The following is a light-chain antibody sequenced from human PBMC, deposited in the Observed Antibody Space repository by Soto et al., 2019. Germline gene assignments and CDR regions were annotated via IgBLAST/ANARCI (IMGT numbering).Light chain of an antibody. Sequence: QSVLTQPASVSGSPGQSITMSCTGTSSDVGGYKYVSWSEYHRGKAPNVKICEVTNRPSGVSHRFSFSKSGNTASLSISVLQAEDEDDYECSSYTYSTTILYVLGSGTKLTVL. CDR2: EVT. CDR1: SSDVGGYKY. V-gene: IGLV2-14*01. CDR3: SSYTYSTTILYV. J-gene: IGLJ1*01.